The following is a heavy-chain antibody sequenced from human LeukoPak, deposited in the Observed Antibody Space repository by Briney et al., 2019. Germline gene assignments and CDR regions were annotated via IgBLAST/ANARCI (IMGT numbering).Heavy chain of an antibody. V-gene: IGHV5-51*01. Sequence: GESLKISCKGSGYSFTSYWIGWVRQMPGKSLEWMGIIYPGDSDTRYSPSFQGQVTISADKSISTAYLQWSSLKASDTAMYYCARRPPTYSSSWYFDYWGQGTLVTVSS. CDR1: GYSFTSYW. CDR3: ARRPPTYSSSWYFDY. CDR2: IYPGDSDT. J-gene: IGHJ4*02. D-gene: IGHD6-13*01.